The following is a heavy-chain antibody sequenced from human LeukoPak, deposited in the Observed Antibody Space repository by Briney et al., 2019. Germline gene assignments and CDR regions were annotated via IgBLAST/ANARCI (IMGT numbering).Heavy chain of an antibody. D-gene: IGHD2-2*03. J-gene: IGHJ3*02. Sequence: PGGTLRLSCAASGFTFTSFAMSWVRQAPGKGLEWVSSISRSGVATYYANSVKGRFTISRDNSKNTLYLQMNSLRAEDPAVYYCAKDGSQAFDMWGQGTMVTVSS. CDR1: GFTFTSFA. V-gene: IGHV3-23*01. CDR2: ISRSGVAT. CDR3: AKDGSQAFDM.